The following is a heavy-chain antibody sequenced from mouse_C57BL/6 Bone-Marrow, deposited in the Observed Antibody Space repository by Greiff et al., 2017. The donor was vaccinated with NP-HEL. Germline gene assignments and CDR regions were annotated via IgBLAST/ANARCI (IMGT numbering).Heavy chain of an antibody. CDR1: GYSITSGYY. D-gene: IGHD2-1*01. Sequence: EVKLQESGPGLVKPSQSLSLTCSVTGYSITSGYYWNWIRQFPGNKLEWMGYISYDGSNNYNPSLKNRISITRDTSKNQFFLKLNSVTTEDTATYYCARGGIYPQWGYWGQGTSVTVSS. CDR2: ISYDGSN. V-gene: IGHV3-6*01. CDR3: ARGGIYPQWGY. J-gene: IGHJ4*01.